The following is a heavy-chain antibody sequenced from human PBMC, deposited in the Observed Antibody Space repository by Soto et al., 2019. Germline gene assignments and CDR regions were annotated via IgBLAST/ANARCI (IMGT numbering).Heavy chain of an antibody. D-gene: IGHD2-15*01. Sequence: EVQLVESGGGLVKPGGSLRLSCAASGFSFSSYSMNWVRQAPGKGLEWVSSISSSASHINYADSAKGRFTISRDNAKKSLYLQMNSLRAEDTAVYYCARGYTGYCSGGTCYWFDPWGQGTLVTVSS. CDR2: ISSSASHI. V-gene: IGHV3-21*01. CDR3: ARGYTGYCSGGTCYWFDP. J-gene: IGHJ5*02. CDR1: GFSFSSYS.